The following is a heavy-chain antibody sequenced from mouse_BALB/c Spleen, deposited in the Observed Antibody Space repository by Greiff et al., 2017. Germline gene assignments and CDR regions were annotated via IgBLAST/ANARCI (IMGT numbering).Heavy chain of an antibody. V-gene: IGHV5-6-3*01. CDR3: ARGRGYDWYFDV. Sequence: EVHLVESGGGLVQPGGSLKLSCAASGFTFSSYGMSWVRQTPDKRLELVATINSNGGSTYYPDSVKGRFTISRDNAKNTLYLQMSSLKSEDTAMYYCARGRGYDWYFDVWGAGTTVTVSS. CDR2: INSNGGST. J-gene: IGHJ1*01. D-gene: IGHD2-2*01. CDR1: GFTFSSYG.